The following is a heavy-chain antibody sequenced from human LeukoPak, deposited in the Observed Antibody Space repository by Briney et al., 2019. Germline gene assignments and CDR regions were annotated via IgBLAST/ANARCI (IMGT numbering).Heavy chain of an antibody. Sequence: SETLSLTCTVPGGSISSSSYYWGWIRQPPGKGLEWIGSIYYSGSTYYNPSLKSRVTISVDTSKNQFSLKLSSVTAADTAVYYCARRVVVAATRAWFDPWGQGTLVTVSS. J-gene: IGHJ5*02. D-gene: IGHD2-15*01. CDR2: IYYSGST. CDR3: ARRVVVAATRAWFDP. V-gene: IGHV4-39*01. CDR1: GGSISSSSYY.